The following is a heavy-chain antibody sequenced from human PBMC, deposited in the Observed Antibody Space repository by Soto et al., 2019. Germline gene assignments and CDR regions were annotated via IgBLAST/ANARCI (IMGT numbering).Heavy chain of an antibody. D-gene: IGHD4-17*01. CDR3: ARGFTTVTTNRKRYYYYGMDV. Sequence: PSETLSLTCAVYGGSFSGYYWSWIRQPPGKGLEWIGEINHSGSTNYNPSLKSRVTISVDTSKNQFSLKLSSVAAADTAVYFCARGFTTVTTNRKRYYYYGMDVWGQGTTVTVSS. CDR2: INHSGST. V-gene: IGHV4-34*01. J-gene: IGHJ6*02. CDR1: GGSFSGYY.